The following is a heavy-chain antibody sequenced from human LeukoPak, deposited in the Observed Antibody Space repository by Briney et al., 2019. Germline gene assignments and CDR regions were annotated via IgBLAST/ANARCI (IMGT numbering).Heavy chain of an antibody. V-gene: IGHV1-8*03. CDR2: MNPNSGNT. CDR1: GYTFTSYD. J-gene: IGHJ4*02. Sequence: GASVKVSCKASGYTFTSYDINWVRQATGQGLEWMGWMNPNSGNTGYAQKLQGRVTITRNTSISTAYMELSSLRSEDTAVYYCARGHSSTPFDYWGQGTLVTVSS. D-gene: IGHD6-13*01. CDR3: ARGHSSTPFDY.